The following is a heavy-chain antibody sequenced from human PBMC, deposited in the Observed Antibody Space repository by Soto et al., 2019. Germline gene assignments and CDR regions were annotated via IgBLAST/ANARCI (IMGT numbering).Heavy chain of an antibody. J-gene: IGHJ6*02. V-gene: IGHV3-33*01. CDR1: GFTFSSYG. Sequence: QVQLVESGGGVVQPGRSLRLSCAASGFTFSSYGMHWVRQAPGKGLEWVAVIWYDGSKKYYADSVKGRLTISRDNSKNTLYLQMNSLRAEDTAVYYGARDEGSSGWFSHYYGMDVWGQGTTVTVSS. D-gene: IGHD6-19*01. CDR3: ARDEGSSGWFSHYYGMDV. CDR2: IWYDGSKK.